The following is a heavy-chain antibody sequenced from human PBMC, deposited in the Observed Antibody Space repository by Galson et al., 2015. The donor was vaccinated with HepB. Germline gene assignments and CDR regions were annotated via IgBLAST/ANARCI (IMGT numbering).Heavy chain of an antibody. V-gene: IGHV4-4*02. Sequence: SETLSLTCAVSGDSISDSDWWSWVRQPPGQGLEWIGEISHSGSTNYSPSLMSRVTISVDKSKNQVSLKLTSVTAADTAVYYCTTSDYQVLWDWGQGTLVTVSS. CDR1: GDSISDSDW. D-gene: IGHD3-10*01. J-gene: IGHJ4*02. CDR2: ISHSGST. CDR3: TTSDYQVLWD.